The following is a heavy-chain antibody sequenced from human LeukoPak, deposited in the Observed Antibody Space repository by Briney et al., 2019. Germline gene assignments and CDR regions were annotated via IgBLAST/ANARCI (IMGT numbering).Heavy chain of an antibody. CDR1: GYSFTSYW. J-gene: IGHJ4*02. CDR2: IDPSDSYT. CDR3: ARPGYRSRYFDY. Sequence: GESLRISCKGSGYSFTSYWISWVRQMPGKGLEWMGRIDPSDSYTKYSPSFQGQVTISADKSISTAYLQWSSLKASDTAMYYCARPGYRSRYFDYWGQGTLVTVSS. D-gene: IGHD6-19*01. V-gene: IGHV5-10-1*04.